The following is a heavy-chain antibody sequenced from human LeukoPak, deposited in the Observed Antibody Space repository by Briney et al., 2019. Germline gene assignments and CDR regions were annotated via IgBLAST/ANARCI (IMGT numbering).Heavy chain of an antibody. CDR3: ARTLRDSSGWNNYYYYYMDV. Sequence: GGSLRLSCAASGFTFSSYEMNWVRQAPGKGLEWVSYISSSGSTTYYADSVKGRFTISRDNAKNSLYLQMNSLRAEDTAVYYCARTLRDSSGWNNYYYYYMDVWGKGTTVTVSS. CDR2: ISSSGSTT. J-gene: IGHJ6*03. V-gene: IGHV3-48*03. D-gene: IGHD6-19*01. CDR1: GFTFSSYE.